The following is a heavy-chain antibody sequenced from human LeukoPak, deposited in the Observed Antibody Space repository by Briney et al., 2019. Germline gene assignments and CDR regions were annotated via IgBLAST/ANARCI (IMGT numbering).Heavy chain of an antibody. CDR2: IYPGDSDT. V-gene: IGHV5-51*01. D-gene: IGHD2-15*01. Sequence: GESLQISCKGSGSIFTSYWIGGVRQMPGKGLEWMGIIYPGDSDTRYSPSFQGQVTISADKSISTAYLQWSSLKASDTAMYYCARGVNVGYCSGGSCYLGAFDIWGQGTMVTVSS. CDR1: GSIFTSYW. CDR3: ARGVNVGYCSGGSCYLGAFDI. J-gene: IGHJ3*02.